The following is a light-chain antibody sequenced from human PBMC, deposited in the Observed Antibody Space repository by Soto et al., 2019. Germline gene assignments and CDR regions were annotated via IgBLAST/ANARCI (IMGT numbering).Light chain of an antibody. Sequence: SYELTQPPSVSVAPGKTARITCGGNDIGGKSVHWYQQKPGQAPVLLIYYDSDRPSGIPERFSGSNSGNTATLTISRVEAGDEADYYCQVWNSNNDYRRVFGTGTKVTVL. J-gene: IGLJ1*01. CDR2: YDS. V-gene: IGLV3-21*04. CDR3: QVWNSNNDYRRV. CDR1: DIGGKS.